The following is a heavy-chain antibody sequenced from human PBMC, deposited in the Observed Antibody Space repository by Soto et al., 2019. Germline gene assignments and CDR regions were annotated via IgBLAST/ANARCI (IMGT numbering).Heavy chain of an antibody. D-gene: IGHD2-15*01. Sequence: ASVKVSCKASGYTFTSYGISWVRQALGQGLEWMGWISAYNGNTNYAQKLQGRVTMTTDTSTSTAYMELRSLRSDDTAVYYCARTQPQAVFGAFDIWGQGTMVTVSS. V-gene: IGHV1-18*01. CDR3: ARTQPQAVFGAFDI. CDR1: GYTFTSYG. J-gene: IGHJ3*02. CDR2: ISAYNGNT.